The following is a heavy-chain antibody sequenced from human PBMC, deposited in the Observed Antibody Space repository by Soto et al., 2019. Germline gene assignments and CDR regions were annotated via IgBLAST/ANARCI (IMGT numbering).Heavy chain of an antibody. V-gene: IGHV3-11*01. CDR2: IDTSGTKI. D-gene: IGHD3-3*01. J-gene: IGHJ4*02. CDR3: ASHYDMWSCYLSPVDY. CDR1: GYTFSDYY. Sequence: QVQLVESGGDLVKPGGSLRLSCAASGYTFSDYYMSWIRQAPGKGLEWISYIDTSGTKIYYADSVKGRFTITRDNAKNSLYLEMNSLRDEDTDGYYCASHYDMWSCYLSPVDYWGQGTLVTVSS.